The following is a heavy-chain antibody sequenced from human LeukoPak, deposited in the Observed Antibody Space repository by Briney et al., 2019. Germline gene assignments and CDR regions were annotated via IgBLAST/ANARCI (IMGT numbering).Heavy chain of an antibody. CDR3: AGDRGVTITKDFDY. J-gene: IGHJ4*02. CDR2: YDPEEGGI. CDR1: GSTLAGSS. V-gene: IGHV1-24*01. Sequence: ASVKVSCKVSGSTLAGSSIHWLRQAPGKGLEWMGGYDPEEGGIIYAQKFLDRVTMTEDTSTTTAYMEVSSLRSEDTAVYFCAGDRGVTITKDFDYWGQGTLVTVSS. D-gene: IGHD3-10*01.